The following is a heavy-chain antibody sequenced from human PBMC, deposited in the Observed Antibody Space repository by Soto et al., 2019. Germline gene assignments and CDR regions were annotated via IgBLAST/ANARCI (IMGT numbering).Heavy chain of an antibody. D-gene: IGHD3-16*01. CDR2: IYSGGST. Sequence: EVQLVESGGGLVQPGGSLRLSCAASGFTVSSNYMSWVHQAPGMGLEWVSVIYSGGSTYYADSVKGRFTISRDNSKNTLYLQMNSLNAEDTAVYYCAREVRLGENWFDPWGQGTLVTVSS. CDR3: AREVRLGENWFDP. CDR1: GFTVSSNY. V-gene: IGHV3-66*01. J-gene: IGHJ5*02.